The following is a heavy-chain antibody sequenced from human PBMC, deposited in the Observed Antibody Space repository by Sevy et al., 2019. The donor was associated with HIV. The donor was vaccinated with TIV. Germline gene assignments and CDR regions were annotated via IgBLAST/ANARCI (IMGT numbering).Heavy chain of an antibody. CDR1: GFTFSSYA. J-gene: IGHJ5*02. Sequence: GGSLRLSCAASGFTFSSYAMHWVRQAPGEGLESVAVISYDGSNKYYADSVKGRFTISRDNSKNTLYLQMNSRRAEDTAGYYCARSGVVATIGGWFDPWGQGTLVTVS. V-gene: IGHV3-30-3*01. CDR2: ISYDGSNK. CDR3: ARSGVVATIGGWFDP. D-gene: IGHD5-12*01.